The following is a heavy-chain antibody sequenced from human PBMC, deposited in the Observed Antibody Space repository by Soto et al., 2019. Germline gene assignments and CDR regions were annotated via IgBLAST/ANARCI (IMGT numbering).Heavy chain of an antibody. J-gene: IGHJ6*03. CDR2: IYHSGST. Sequence: QVQLQESGPGLVKPSGTLSLTCAVSSGSISSSNWWSWVRQPPGKGLEWIGEIYHSGSTNYNPSLKSRATISVDKSKNQFSLKLSSVTAADTAVYYCARYHYYGSGRSNYYMDVWGKGTTVTVSS. D-gene: IGHD3-10*01. V-gene: IGHV4-4*02. CDR1: SGSISSSNW. CDR3: ARYHYYGSGRSNYYMDV.